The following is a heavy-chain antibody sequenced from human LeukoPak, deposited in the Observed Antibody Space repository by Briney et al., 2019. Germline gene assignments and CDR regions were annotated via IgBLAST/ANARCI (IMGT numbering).Heavy chain of an antibody. CDR3: ARVVSDVVVVAANWFDP. Sequence: SGTLSLTCAVSGGSISSSNWWSWVRQPPGKGLEWMGEIYHSGSTNYNPSLKSRVTISVDKSKNQFSLKLNSVTAADTAVYYCARVVSDVVVVAANWFDPWGQGTLVTVSS. CDR1: GGSISSSNW. V-gene: IGHV4-4*02. J-gene: IGHJ5*02. D-gene: IGHD2-15*01. CDR2: IYHSGST.